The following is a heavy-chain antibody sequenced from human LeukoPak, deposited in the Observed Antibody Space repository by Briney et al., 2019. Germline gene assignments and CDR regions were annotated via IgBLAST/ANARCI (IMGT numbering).Heavy chain of an antibody. Sequence: SETLSLTCTVSGGSISIYYWSWIRQPPGKGLEWIGYIYYSGSTNYNPSLKSRVTISVDTSKNQFSLKLSSVTAADTAVYYCARRSQGGNWDYWGQGTLVTVSS. J-gene: IGHJ4*02. CDR1: GGSISIYY. CDR3: ARRSQGGNWDY. CDR2: IYYSGST. V-gene: IGHV4-59*08. D-gene: IGHD4-23*01.